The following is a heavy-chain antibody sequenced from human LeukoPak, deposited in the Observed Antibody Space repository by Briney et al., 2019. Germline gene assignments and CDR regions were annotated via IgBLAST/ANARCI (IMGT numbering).Heavy chain of an antibody. CDR3: ARDRRRRTYYYDSSGYYFGDY. J-gene: IGHJ4*02. Sequence: GGSLRLSCAPSGFTFSIYAMHWVRQAPGKGLEWVAVISYDGSNKYYADSVKGRFTISRDKSKNTLYLQMNSLRAEDTAVYYCARDRRRRTYYYDSSGYYFGDYWGQGTLVTVSS. D-gene: IGHD3-22*01. V-gene: IGHV3-30-3*01. CDR2: ISYDGSNK. CDR1: GFTFSIYA.